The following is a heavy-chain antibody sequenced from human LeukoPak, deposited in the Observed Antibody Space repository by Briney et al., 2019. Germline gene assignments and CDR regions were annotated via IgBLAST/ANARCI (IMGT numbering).Heavy chain of an antibody. CDR3: ARYRGYCSSTSCFNWFDP. CDR1: GFTVSSNY. CDR2: IYSGGST. Sequence: PGGSLRLSCAASGFTVSSNYMSWVRQAPGKGLEWVSVIYSGGSTYYADSVKGRFTISRDNSKNTLYLQMNSLRAEDTAVYYCARYRGYCSSTSCFNWFDPWGQGTLVAVSS. D-gene: IGHD2-2*01. V-gene: IGHV3-53*01. J-gene: IGHJ5*02.